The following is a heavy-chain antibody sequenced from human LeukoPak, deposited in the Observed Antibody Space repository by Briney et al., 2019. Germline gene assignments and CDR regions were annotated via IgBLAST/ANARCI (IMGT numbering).Heavy chain of an antibody. CDR2: IYYSGST. D-gene: IGHD6-13*01. J-gene: IGHJ4*02. CDR1: GGSISSSTYY. CDR3: ARHSRGPAAGPAFDY. V-gene: IGHV4-39*01. Sequence: PSETLSLTCTVSGGSISSSTYYWGWIRQPPGKGLEWIGSIYYSGSTYYNPSLKSRVTISVDTSKNQFSLSSVTAADTAVYYCARHSRGPAAGPAFDYWGQETLVTVSS.